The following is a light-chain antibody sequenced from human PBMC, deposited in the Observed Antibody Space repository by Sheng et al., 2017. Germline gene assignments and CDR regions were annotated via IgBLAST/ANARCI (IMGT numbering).Light chain of an antibody. CDR2: GAS. J-gene: IGKJ4*01. CDR1: QSVSSN. Sequence: EIVMTQSPATLSVSPGERATLSCRASQSVSSNLAWYQQRPGQAPRLLIYGASTRATGIPARFSGSGSGTEFTLTISSLHSEDFAFYYCQQRSNWPLTFGGGTKVEI. V-gene: IGKV3-15*01. CDR3: QQRSNWPLT.